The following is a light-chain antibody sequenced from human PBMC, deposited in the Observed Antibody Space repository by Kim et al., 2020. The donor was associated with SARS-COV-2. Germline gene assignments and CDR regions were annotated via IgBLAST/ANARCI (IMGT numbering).Light chain of an antibody. CDR2: ATS. V-gene: IGKV3-20*01. CDR1: ERISANY. CDR3: QKYASSPYT. Sequence: EIVMTQSPATLSVSPGERATLSCRAGERISANYLAWYQKKSGQAPRLLIYATSTRVTGIPDRFIGSVSGTDFTLTISRLEPEDLAVYYCQKYASSPYTFGQGTKLEI. J-gene: IGKJ2*01.